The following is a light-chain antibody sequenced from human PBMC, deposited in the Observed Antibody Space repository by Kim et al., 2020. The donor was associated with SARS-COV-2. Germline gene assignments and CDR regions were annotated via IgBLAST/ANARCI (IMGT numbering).Light chain of an antibody. V-gene: IGLV2-14*03. CDR2: DVS. Sequence: QSALTQPASVSGSPGQSITISCTGTSSDVGSYNYVSWYQQHPGKAPKLMIYDVSNRPSGVSNRFSGSKSGNTASLTISGLRAEDEADYYCSSYTSSSTLVVFGGGTQLTVL. CDR1: SSDVGSYNY. J-gene: IGLJ2*01. CDR3: SSYTSSSTLVV.